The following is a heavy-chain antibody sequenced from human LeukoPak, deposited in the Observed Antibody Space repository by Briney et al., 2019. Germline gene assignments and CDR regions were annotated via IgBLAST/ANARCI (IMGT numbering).Heavy chain of an antibody. D-gene: IGHD6-13*01. J-gene: IGHJ4*02. CDR1: GFTFSSYA. CDR2: ISGSGGST. CDR3: ARDRYSSSWYSDY. Sequence: GGSLRLSCAASGFTFSSYAMSWVRQAPGKGLEWVSAISGSGGSTYYADSVKGRFTISRDNSKNTLYLQMNSLRAEDTAVYYCARDRYSSSWYSDYWGQGTLVTVSS. V-gene: IGHV3-23*01.